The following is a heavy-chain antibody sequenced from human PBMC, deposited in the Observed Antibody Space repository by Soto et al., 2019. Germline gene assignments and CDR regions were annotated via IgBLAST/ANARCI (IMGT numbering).Heavy chain of an antibody. CDR2: IYYSGST. J-gene: IGHJ3*02. Sequence: SETLCLTCTVSGGTVSSGSYYGSWIRQPPGKGLEWSGDIYYSGSTNYNPSLKSRVTISVDTSKNQFSLKLSSVTAADTAVYYCAAPTVVTPGHDAFDIWGQGTMVTVSS. V-gene: IGHV4-61*01. D-gene: IGHD4-17*01. CDR1: GGTVSSGSYY. CDR3: AAPTVVTPGHDAFDI.